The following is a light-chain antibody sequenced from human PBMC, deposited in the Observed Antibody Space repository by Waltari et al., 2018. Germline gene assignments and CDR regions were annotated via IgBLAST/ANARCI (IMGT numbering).Light chain of an antibody. CDR1: SSTIGTGYD. V-gene: IGLV1-40*01. J-gene: IGLJ2*01. CDR3: QSYDSGLSGHVV. Sequence: QSVLTQPPSVSGAPGQSVTISCTWSSSTIGTGYDVHWYQQLPGTAPKLLIYGQSNRPSGVPDRFSGSKSGTSASLAISGLRAEDEAEYYCQSYDSGLSGHVVFGGGTKLTVL. CDR2: GQS.